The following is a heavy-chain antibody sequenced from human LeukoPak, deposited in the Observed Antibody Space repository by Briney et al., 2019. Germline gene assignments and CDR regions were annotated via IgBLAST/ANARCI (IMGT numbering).Heavy chain of an antibody. Sequence: PGGSLRLSCAASGFTFSSYWMNWVRQAPGKGLEWVANIKQDGSEKYYVDSVKGRFTISGDNAKNSLYLQMNSLRVDDTAVYYCARALQWLATDAFDIWGQGTTVTVSS. J-gene: IGHJ3*02. V-gene: IGHV3-7*01. CDR1: GFTFSSYW. D-gene: IGHD6-19*01. CDR2: IKQDGSEK. CDR3: ARALQWLATDAFDI.